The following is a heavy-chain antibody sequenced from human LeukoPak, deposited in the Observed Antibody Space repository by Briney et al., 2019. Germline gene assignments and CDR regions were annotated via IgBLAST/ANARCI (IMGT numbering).Heavy chain of an antibody. V-gene: IGHV1-69*05. Sequence: SVKVSCKASGGTFSSYAISWVRQAPGQGLEWMGGIIPIFGTANYAQRLQGRVTMTTDTSTSTAYMELRSLRSDDTAVYYCARAPRFLEWLLSYGMDVWGQGTTVTVSS. CDR1: GGTFSSYA. CDR3: ARAPRFLEWLLSYGMDV. CDR2: IIPIFGTA. J-gene: IGHJ6*02. D-gene: IGHD3-3*01.